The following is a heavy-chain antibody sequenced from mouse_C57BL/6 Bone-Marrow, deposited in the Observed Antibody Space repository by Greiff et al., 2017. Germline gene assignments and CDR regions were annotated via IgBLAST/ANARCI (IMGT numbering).Heavy chain of an antibody. CDR1: GFTFSDYG. V-gene: IGHV5-17*01. CDR2: ISSGSSTI. CDR3: ARPYYGSSYDDYAMDY. Sequence: DVMLVESGGGLVKPGGSLKLSCAASGFTFSDYGMHWVRQAPEQGLEWVAYISSGSSTIYYADTVQGRYTISRDNAKNTLFLQMTSLRSEDTAMYYCARPYYGSSYDDYAMDYWGKGTSVTVAS. D-gene: IGHD1-1*01. J-gene: IGHJ4*01.